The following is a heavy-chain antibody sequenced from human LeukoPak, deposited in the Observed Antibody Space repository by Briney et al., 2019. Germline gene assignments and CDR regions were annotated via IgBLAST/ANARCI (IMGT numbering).Heavy chain of an antibody. V-gene: IGHV1-2*02. D-gene: IGHD5-18*01. CDR3: ARGTAEGYTYGRYYFDY. CDR2: INPNSGGT. CDR1: GYTFTGYY. Sequence: AASVKVSCKASGYTFTGYYMHWVRQAPGQGLEWMGWINPNSGGTNYAQKFQGRVTMTRDTSISTAYMELSRLRSDDTAVYYCARGTAEGYTYGRYYFDYWGQGTLVTVSS. J-gene: IGHJ4*02.